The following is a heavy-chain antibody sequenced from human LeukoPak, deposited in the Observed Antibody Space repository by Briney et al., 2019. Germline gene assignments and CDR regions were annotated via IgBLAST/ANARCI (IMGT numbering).Heavy chain of an antibody. J-gene: IGHJ4*02. CDR2: INWNGGST. D-gene: IGHD3-22*01. Sequence: SGGSLRLSCAASGFTFDDYGMSWVRQAPGKGLEWVSGINWNGGSTGYADSVKGRFTISRDNAKNSLYLQMNSLRAEDTALYYCASSSGYLHDPFDYWGQGTLVTVSS. CDR3: ASSSGYLHDPFDY. V-gene: IGHV3-20*04. CDR1: GFTFDDYG.